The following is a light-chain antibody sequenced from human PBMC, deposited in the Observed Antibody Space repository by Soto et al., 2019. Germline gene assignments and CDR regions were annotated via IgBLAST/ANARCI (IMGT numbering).Light chain of an antibody. Sequence: EIQMTQSPSILSASLGDSVTITCRASQTIDSWVAWYQPKPGKAPKLLVYDATSLESGVSSRFSGSGYGTDFTLSINNLQPVDFATYYCQQYNRLITFGQGTKVDIK. J-gene: IGKJ2*01. CDR2: DAT. CDR1: QTIDSW. CDR3: QQYNRLIT. V-gene: IGKV1-5*01.